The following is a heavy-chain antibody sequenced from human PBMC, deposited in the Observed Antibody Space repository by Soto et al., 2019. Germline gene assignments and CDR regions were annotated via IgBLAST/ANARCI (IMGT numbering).Heavy chain of an antibody. CDR3: ARAVPNYYDSSGYYSDAFDI. Sequence: GASVKVSCKAPGYPFTGYYMHWVRQAPGQGLEWMGWINPDRGGTNYAQKFQGWVTMTRATSISTAYMELCRLRADDTAVYYCARAVPNYYDSSGYYSDAFDIWGQGTMVTVSS. J-gene: IGHJ3*02. CDR2: INPDRGGT. CDR1: GYPFTGYY. D-gene: IGHD3-22*01. V-gene: IGHV1-2*04.